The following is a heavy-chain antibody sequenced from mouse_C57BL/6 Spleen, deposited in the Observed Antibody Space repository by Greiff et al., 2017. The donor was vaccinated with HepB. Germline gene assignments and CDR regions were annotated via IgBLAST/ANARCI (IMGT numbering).Heavy chain of an antibody. CDR3: ARVDYDWYFDV. V-gene: IGHV5-16*01. D-gene: IGHD2-4*01. CDR2: INYDGSST. CDR1: GFTFSDYY. Sequence: EVKVVESEGGLVQPGSSMKLSCTASGFTFSDYYMAWVRQVPEKGLEWVANINYDGSSTYYLDSLKSRFIISRDNAKNILYLQMSSLKSEDTATYYCARVDYDWYFDVWGTGTTVTVSS. J-gene: IGHJ1*03.